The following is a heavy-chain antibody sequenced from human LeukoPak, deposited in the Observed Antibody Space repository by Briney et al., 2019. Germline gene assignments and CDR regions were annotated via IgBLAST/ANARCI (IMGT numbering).Heavy chain of an antibody. CDR2: ISYDGRNK. V-gene: IGHV3-30*03. Sequence: GGSLRLSCAASEFTFNNHDMHWVRQAPGKGLEWVAAISYDGRNKYYADSVKGRFTISRDNSKNTLYLQMNRLRPEDTAVYYCARGTVTAPDYWGQGTLVTVSS. CDR1: EFTFNNHD. D-gene: IGHD2-21*02. CDR3: ARGTVTAPDY. J-gene: IGHJ4*02.